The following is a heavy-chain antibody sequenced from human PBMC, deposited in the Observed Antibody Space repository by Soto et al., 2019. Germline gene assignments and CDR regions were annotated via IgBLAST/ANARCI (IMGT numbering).Heavy chain of an antibody. CDR1: GGSISSYY. D-gene: IGHD6-6*01. CDR3: ASVEYSSSSLFN. V-gene: IGHV4-59*01. CDR2: IYYSGST. Sequence: SETLSLTCTVSGGSISSYYWSWIRQPPGKGLEWIGYIYYSGSTNYNPSLKSRFTISVDTSKNQFSLKLSSVTAADTAVYYCASVEYSSSSLFNWGQGTLVTVSS. J-gene: IGHJ4*02.